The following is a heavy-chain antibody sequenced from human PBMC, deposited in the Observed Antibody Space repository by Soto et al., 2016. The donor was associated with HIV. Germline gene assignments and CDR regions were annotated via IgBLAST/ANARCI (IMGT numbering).Heavy chain of an antibody. CDR3: ARASEKQVDGIPLLLPMDS. D-gene: IGHD3-22*01. V-gene: IGHV3-11*05. J-gene: IGHJ6*02. CDR1: GFTFSDYY. CDR2: ISRSGAFT. Sequence: VQLVESGGGLVKPGGSLRLSCTASGFTFSDYYMSWIRQAPGKGLEWISYISRSGAFTNYADSVQGRFTISRENAKNSLYLQMNSLRVEDTAVYYCARASEKQVDGIPLLLPMDSXGQGTTVTVS.